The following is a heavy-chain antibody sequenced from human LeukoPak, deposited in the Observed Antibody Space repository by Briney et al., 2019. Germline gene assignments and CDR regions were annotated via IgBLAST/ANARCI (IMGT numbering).Heavy chain of an antibody. D-gene: IGHD1-20*01. V-gene: IGHV1-2*02. CDR1: GYTFTGHY. Sequence: ASVKVSCKASGYTFTGHYMHWVRQAPGQGLEWMGWINPDSGGTDYAQKFQGRVTMTRDTSITTAYMELSRLRSDDTAVYYCARTLMLITETYYMDVWGKGTTVTVSS. CDR2: INPDSGGT. CDR3: ARTLMLITETYYMDV. J-gene: IGHJ6*03.